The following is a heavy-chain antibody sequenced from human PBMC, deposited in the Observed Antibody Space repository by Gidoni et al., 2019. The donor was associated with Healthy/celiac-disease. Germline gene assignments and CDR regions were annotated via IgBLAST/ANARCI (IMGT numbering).Heavy chain of an antibody. D-gene: IGHD2-2*01. J-gene: IGHJ6*03. CDR2: IYSVGSP. CDR3: AATYCSSTSCYYYYYMDV. Sequence: VQLVDSEVCWIKPGASMRLSCHASGLTCSRHYLRWVRQAQGQGLEVVSGIYSVGSPYYADSVKGQCTIARDNSKNTLDRQMNSLRAEDTAVYYCAATYCSSTSCYYYYYMDVWGKGTTVTVSS. V-gene: IGHV3-53*01. CDR1: GLTCSRHY.